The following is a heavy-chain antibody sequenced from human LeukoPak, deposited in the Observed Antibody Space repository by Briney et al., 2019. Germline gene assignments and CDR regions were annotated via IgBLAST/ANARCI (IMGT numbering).Heavy chain of an antibody. CDR3: ARGGGRAIVVVPAARGYFDY. J-gene: IGHJ4*02. CDR1: GFTFSSYA. V-gene: IGHV3-30-3*01. Sequence: PGGSLRLSCAASGFTFSSYAMHWVRQAPGKGLEWVAVISYDGSNKYYADSVKGRFTISRDNSKNTLYLQMNSLRAEDTAVYYCARGGGRAIVVVPAARGYFDYWGQGALVTVSS. D-gene: IGHD2-2*01. CDR2: ISYDGSNK.